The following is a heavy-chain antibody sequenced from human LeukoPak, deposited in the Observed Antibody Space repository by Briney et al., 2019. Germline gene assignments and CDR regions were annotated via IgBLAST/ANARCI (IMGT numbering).Heavy chain of an antibody. V-gene: IGHV4-34*01. Sequence: PSETLSLTCAVYGGSFSGYYWSWIRQPPGKGLEWIGEINHSGSTNYNPPLKSRVTIPVDTSMNQFSLKLSSVTAADTAVYYCARFQYKAAFDIWGQGTMVTVSS. CDR3: ARFQYKAAFDI. J-gene: IGHJ3*02. CDR2: INHSGST. CDR1: GGSFSGYY. D-gene: IGHD1-1*01.